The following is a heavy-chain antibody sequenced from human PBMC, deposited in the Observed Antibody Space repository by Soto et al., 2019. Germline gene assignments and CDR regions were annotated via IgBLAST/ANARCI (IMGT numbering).Heavy chain of an antibody. J-gene: IGHJ6*02. CDR1: GGSISSGGYY. CDR3: ARDHGDNDYYYYGMDV. CDR2: IYYSGST. Sequence: SETLSLTCTVFGGSISSGGYYWSWFRLHPGKGLEWIGYIYYSGSTYYNPSLKSRVTISVDTSKNQFSLKLSSVTAADTAVYYCARDHGDNDYYYYGMDVWGQGTTVTVSS. V-gene: IGHV4-31*03. D-gene: IGHD3-10*01.